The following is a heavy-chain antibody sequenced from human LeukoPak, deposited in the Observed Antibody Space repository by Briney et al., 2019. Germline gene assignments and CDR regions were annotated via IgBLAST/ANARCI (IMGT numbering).Heavy chain of an antibody. CDR3: ARMKHDVGGWLGFDY. CDR1: GYTFTVYC. CDR2: INPNSGGT. V-gene: IGHV1-2*04. D-gene: IGHD6-19*01. J-gene: IGHJ4*02. Sequence: ASVKVSCTASGYTFTVYCMHWVRQAPGQGLEWMGWINPNSGGTNYAQKFQGWVTMTRDTSISTAYMELSRLRSDDTAVYYCARMKHDVGGWLGFDYWGQGTLVTVSS.